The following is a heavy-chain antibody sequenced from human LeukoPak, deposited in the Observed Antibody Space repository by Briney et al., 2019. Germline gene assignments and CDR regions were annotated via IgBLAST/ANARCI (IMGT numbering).Heavy chain of an antibody. CDR1: GGSLSSSF. V-gene: IGHV4-59*08. D-gene: IGHD5-18*01. Sequence: SETLSLTCSVSGGSLSSSFWSWIRQPPGKGLEWVGYIDSSGSTYYKPSLKSRVTISVDTSKNQFSLRLSSVTAADTAVYYCARQRSAQPWYFDLWGRGTLVTVSS. J-gene: IGHJ2*01. CDR2: IDSSGST. CDR3: ARQRSAQPWYFDL.